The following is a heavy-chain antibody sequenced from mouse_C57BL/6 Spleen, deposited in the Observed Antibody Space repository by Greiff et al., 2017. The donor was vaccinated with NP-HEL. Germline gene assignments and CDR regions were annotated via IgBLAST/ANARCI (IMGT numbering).Heavy chain of an antibody. CDR2: ISSGSSTI. V-gene: IGHV5-17*01. CDR1: GFTFSDYG. Sequence: EVKVVESGGGLVKPGGSLKLSCAASGFTFSDYGMHWVRQAPEKGLEWVAYISSGSSTIYYADTVKGRFTISRDNAKNTLFMQMTSLRSEDTAMYYCARKDSSWFAYWGKGTLVTVSA. CDR3: ARKDSSWFAY. J-gene: IGHJ3*01. D-gene: IGHD2-12*01.